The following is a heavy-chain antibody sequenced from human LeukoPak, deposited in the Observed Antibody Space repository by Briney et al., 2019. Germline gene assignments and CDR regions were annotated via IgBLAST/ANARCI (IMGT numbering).Heavy chain of an antibody. CDR3: AIYPRYYYDSSGYYGY. CDR2: ISAYNGNT. D-gene: IGHD3-22*01. J-gene: IGHJ4*02. V-gene: IGHV1-18*01. CDR1: GYTFTSYG. Sequence: GASVRVSCKASGYTFTSYGISWVRQAPGQGLEWMGWISAYNGNTNYAQKLQGRVTITTDTSTSTAYMELRSLRSDDTAVYYCAIYPRYYYDSSGYYGYWGQGTLVTVSS.